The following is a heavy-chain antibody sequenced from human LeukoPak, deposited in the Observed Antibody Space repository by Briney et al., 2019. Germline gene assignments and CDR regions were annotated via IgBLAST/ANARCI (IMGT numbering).Heavy chain of an antibody. Sequence: PGGSLRLSCAASGFTFSSYAMSWVRQAPGKGLEWVSAISGSSGSTYYADSVKGRFTISRDNSKNTLYLQMNSLRAEDTAVYYCAKAEEPMIVVAPPDYWGQGTLVTVSS. CDR1: GFTFSSYA. V-gene: IGHV3-23*01. D-gene: IGHD3-22*01. J-gene: IGHJ4*02. CDR2: ISGSSGST. CDR3: AKAEEPMIVVAPPDY.